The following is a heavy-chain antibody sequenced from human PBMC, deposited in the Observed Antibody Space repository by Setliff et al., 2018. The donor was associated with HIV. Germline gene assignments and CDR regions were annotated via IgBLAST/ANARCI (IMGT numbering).Heavy chain of an antibody. Sequence: SETLSLTCAVYGGSFSGYYWSWIRQPPGKGLEWIGSIYTSGSTNYNPSLKSRVTISVDTSKNQFSLNLTSVTAADTAVYYCASRVYYYDSNNFLREEGFDPWGQGTLVTVSS. CDR3: ASRVYYYDSNNFLREEGFDP. CDR2: IYTSGST. CDR1: GGSFSGYY. V-gene: IGHV4-34*01. J-gene: IGHJ5*02. D-gene: IGHD3-22*01.